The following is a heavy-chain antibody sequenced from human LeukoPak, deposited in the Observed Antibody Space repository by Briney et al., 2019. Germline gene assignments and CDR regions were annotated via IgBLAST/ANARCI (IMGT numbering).Heavy chain of an antibody. CDR1: GRSISSYL. V-gene: IGHV4-59*01. D-gene: IGHD5-12*01. Sequence: SETLSLTCTVSGRSISSYLWSWIRQPPGKGLEWIGCIHYSGNTNHNPSLKSRVTISVDTSKNHFSLKLSSVTAADAAVYYCARASGYSGYDRAAEYFQHWGQGTLVTVSS. CDR3: ARASGYSGYDRAAEYFQH. J-gene: IGHJ1*01. CDR2: IHYSGNT.